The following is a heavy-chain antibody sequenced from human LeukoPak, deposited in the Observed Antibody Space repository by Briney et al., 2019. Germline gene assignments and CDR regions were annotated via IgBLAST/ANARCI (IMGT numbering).Heavy chain of an antibody. CDR1: GFSFTKYM. J-gene: IGHJ4*02. V-gene: IGHV3-7*01. Sequence: PGESLRLSCAASGFSFTKYMMSWVRQAPGKGLEWVASIKQDGSEKYCVESMKGRFTISRDNTKNSLYLQMNSLRDEDTAIYYCATLCGSHDYWGQGTLVSVTS. D-gene: IGHD1-26*01. CDR3: ATLCGSHDY. CDR2: IKQDGSEK.